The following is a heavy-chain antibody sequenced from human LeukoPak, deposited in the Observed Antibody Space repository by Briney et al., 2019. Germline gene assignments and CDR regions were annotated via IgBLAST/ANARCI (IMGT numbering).Heavy chain of an antibody. Sequence: GGSLRLSCAVSGLTFSSYSMNWVRQAPGKGLEWVSYISSSGGTMYYADSVRGRFTISRDNSKNTLYLQMNSLRAEDTAVYYCARDKYSGSYYGKGPFDYWGQGTLVTVSS. CDR1: GLTFSSYS. D-gene: IGHD1-26*01. CDR2: ISSSGGTM. V-gene: IGHV3-48*01. J-gene: IGHJ4*02. CDR3: ARDKYSGSYYGKGPFDY.